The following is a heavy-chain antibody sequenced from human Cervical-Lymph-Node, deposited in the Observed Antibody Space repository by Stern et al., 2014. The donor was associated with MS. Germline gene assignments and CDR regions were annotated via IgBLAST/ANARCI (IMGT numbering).Heavy chain of an antibody. CDR2: TYHRSRWYY. V-gene: IGHV6-1*01. Sequence: QLQLQESGPGLVKPSQTLSLTCAISGDSVSSNSATWSWIRQSPSRGLEWLGRTYHRSRWYYDYAISVKSRVTISPDTSKNQFSLRLNSVTPEDTAVYYCARDVSSSPDAFDIWGQGTMVIVSS. CDR1: GDSVSSNSAT. J-gene: IGHJ3*02. CDR3: ARDVSSSPDAFDI. D-gene: IGHD6-6*01.